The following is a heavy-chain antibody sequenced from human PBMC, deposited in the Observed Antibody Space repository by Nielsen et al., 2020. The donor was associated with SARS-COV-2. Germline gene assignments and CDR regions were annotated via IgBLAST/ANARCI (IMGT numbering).Heavy chain of an antibody. J-gene: IGHJ4*02. CDR2: ISSSSSTI. Sequence: GESLKISCAASGFTFSRYRMNWVRQAPGKGPEWVSYISSSSSTIYYADSVKGRFTISRDNAKSSLYLQMNSLRDEDTAVYYCARDLLGYTHGPFDYWGQGTPVTVSS. CDR3: ARDLLGYTHGPFDY. D-gene: IGHD5-18*01. V-gene: IGHV3-48*02. CDR1: GFTFSRYR.